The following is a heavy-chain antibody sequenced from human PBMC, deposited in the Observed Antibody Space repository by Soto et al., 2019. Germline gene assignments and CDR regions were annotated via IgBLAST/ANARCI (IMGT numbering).Heavy chain of an antibody. CDR3: AKRKHDYGDYYFDY. CDR2: ISGSGGST. D-gene: IGHD4-17*01. V-gene: IGHV3-23*01. CDR1: GFTFSSYA. Sequence: VGSLRLSCAASGFTFSSYAMSWVRQAPGKGLEWVSAISGSGGSTYYADSVKGRFTISRDNSKNTLYLQMNSLRAEDTAVYYCAKRKHDYGDYYFDYWGQGTLVTVS. J-gene: IGHJ4*02.